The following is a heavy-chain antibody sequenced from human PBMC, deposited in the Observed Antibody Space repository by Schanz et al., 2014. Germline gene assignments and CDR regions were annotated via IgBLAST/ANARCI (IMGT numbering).Heavy chain of an antibody. J-gene: IGHJ5*02. CDR1: GGSISSFY. Sequence: QVQLQESGPGLVKSSETLSLTCTVSGGSISSFYWGWIRQPAGKGLEWIGRIYTSGSTNYNPSLKCRVPMSQDTSKNQFSRKLSSVTAADTAVYYCARDRGYDFSFDPWGQGTLVTVSS. CDR3: ARDRGYDFSFDP. CDR2: IYTSGST. D-gene: IGHD3-3*01. V-gene: IGHV4-4*07.